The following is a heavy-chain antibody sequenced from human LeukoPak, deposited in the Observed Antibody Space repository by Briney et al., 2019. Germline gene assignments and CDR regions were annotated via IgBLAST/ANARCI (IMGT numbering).Heavy chain of an antibody. Sequence: SETLSLTCTVSGGSISSYYWSWIRQPPGKGLEWIGYIYYSGSTNYNPSLKSRVTISVDTSKNQFSLKLSSVTAADTAVYYCARGRIQLGPFDPWGQGTLVTVSS. CDR3: ARGRIQLGPFDP. V-gene: IGHV4-59*01. J-gene: IGHJ5*02. CDR2: IYYSGST. CDR1: GGSISSYY. D-gene: IGHD5-18*01.